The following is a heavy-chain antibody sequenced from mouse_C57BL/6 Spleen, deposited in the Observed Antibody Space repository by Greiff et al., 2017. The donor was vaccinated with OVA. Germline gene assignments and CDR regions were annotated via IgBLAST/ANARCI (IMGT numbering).Heavy chain of an antibody. CDR3: ARGKKGGYEAWFAY. D-gene: IGHD2-2*01. J-gene: IGHJ3*01. V-gene: IGHV14-4*01. CDR1: GFTITDDY. Sequence: VQLQQSGAELVRPGASVKLSCTASGFTITDDYMHWVKQRPEQGLEWIGWIDPENGDPEYASKFQGKATITADTSSNTAYLQLSSLTSEDTAVYYGARGKKGGYEAWFAYWGQGTLVTVSA. CDR2: IDPENGDP.